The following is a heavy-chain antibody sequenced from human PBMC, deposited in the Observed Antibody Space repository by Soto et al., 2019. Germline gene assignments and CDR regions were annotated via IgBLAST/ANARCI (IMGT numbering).Heavy chain of an antibody. V-gene: IGHV3-30*03. D-gene: IGHD2-8*02. J-gene: IGHJ4*02. CDR2: ISRDGGTK. Sequence: QVQLVESGGGVVQPGRSLRLSCADSGFTVSTYGMHWVRQAPGEGLEWVAVISRDGGTKYYADSVKGRFTISRDNSRNTLFLEMNSLRGDDMAVYYCTGEVASGYWGQGTLVTVSS. CDR1: GFTVSTYG. CDR3: TGEVASGY.